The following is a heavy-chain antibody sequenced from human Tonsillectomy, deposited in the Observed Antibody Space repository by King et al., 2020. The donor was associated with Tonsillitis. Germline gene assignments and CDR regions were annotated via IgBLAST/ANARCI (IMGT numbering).Heavy chain of an antibody. CDR3: TTRANFGEGPFDI. CDR1: GFNFSDYY. V-gene: IGHV3-11*06. CDR2: ISGTGANT. D-gene: IGHD3-10*01. J-gene: IGHJ3*02. Sequence: VQLVESGGGLVKPGGSLRLSCAASGFNFSDYYMTWIRQAPGKGQQWVSYISGTGANTNYADFLKGRFTISRDNAKNSLYLKMNSLRAEDTALYNCTTRANFGEGPFDIWGQGTMVTVSS.